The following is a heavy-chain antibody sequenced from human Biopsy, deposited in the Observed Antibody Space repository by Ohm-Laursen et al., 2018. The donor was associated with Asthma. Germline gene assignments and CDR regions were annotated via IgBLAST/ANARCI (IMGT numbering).Heavy chain of an antibody. V-gene: IGHV1-69*13. CDR2: IIPFYGTA. J-gene: IGHJ4*02. Sequence: ASVKVSCKSSGGTFSTFGISWVRQAPGQGLEWMGRIIPFYGTATYAQNFQGRLTLTADESTSTAYMELSSLRSEDTAVYFCARDYDGDYVQRHLPLAYWGQGTLVTVPS. D-gene: IGHD4-17*01. CDR1: GGTFSTFG. CDR3: ARDYDGDYVQRHLPLAY.